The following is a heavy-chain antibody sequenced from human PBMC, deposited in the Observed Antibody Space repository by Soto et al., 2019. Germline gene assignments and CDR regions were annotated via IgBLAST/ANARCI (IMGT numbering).Heavy chain of an antibody. D-gene: IGHD3-10*01. CDR2: ISGSGGVT. CDR1: GFTFKNYD. V-gene: IGHV3-23*01. CDR3: AKNRQFMSYYESAGHYNN. Sequence: EVQLLESGGGLVQPGGSLRLSCVASGFTFKNYDMRWVRQAPGKGLEWVSGISGSGGVTYYADSVKGRFTISRDNSKNTLYLQMNSLRANDTAVYYCAKNRQFMSYYESAGHYNNWGQGTLVTVSS. J-gene: IGHJ4*02.